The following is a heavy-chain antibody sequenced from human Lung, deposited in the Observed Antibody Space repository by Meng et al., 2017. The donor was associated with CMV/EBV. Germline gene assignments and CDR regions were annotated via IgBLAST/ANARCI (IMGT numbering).Heavy chain of an antibody. J-gene: IGHJ2*01. D-gene: IGHD2-2*01. CDR3: AHSGLVVPAVRYWYFDL. Sequence: SGXXLVXPTQTLTLTCTFSGFSLSTSGVGVGWIRQPPGKALEWLALIYWNDDKRYSPALKSRLTITKDTSKNQVVLTMTNMDAVDTATYYCAHSGLVVPAVRYWYFDLWXRGTXVTVSS. CDR2: IYWNDDK. V-gene: IGHV2-5*01. CDR1: GFSLSTSGVG.